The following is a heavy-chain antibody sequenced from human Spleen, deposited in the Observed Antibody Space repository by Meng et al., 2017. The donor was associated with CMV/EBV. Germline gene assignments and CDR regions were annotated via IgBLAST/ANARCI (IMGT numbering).Heavy chain of an antibody. J-gene: IGHJ5*02. Sequence: CTVSGGSVSTGSYYWSWIRQPPGKGLEWIGYIYYSGGTNYNPSLKTRVTMSLDTSKSQFSLKLSSVTAADTAFYYCAREQRGGGWFDPWGQGTLVTVSS. CDR2: IYYSGGT. V-gene: IGHV4-61*01. CDR3: AREQRGGGWFDP. D-gene: IGHD4-23*01. CDR1: GGSVSTGSYY.